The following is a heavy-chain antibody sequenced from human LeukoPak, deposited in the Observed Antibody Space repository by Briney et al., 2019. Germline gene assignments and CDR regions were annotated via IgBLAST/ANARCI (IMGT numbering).Heavy chain of an antibody. Sequence: ASVKVSCKASGYTFTSYGITWVRQAPGQGLEWMGWISAYNGNTNYAQKLQGRVTMTTDTSTSTAYMELRSLRSDDTAVYYCAKGNYYDGSGPNCYYYGMDVWGQGTTVTVSS. CDR1: GYTFTSYG. D-gene: IGHD3-22*01. CDR2: ISAYNGNT. V-gene: IGHV1-18*01. CDR3: AKGNYYDGSGPNCYYYGMDV. J-gene: IGHJ6*02.